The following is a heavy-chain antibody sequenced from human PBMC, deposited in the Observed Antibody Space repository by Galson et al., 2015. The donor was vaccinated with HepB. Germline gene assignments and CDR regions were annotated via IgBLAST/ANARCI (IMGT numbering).Heavy chain of an antibody. V-gene: IGHV3-30-3*01. D-gene: IGHD3-22*01. CDR3: VTAYYYDNSDYYFADY. J-gene: IGHJ4*02. CDR1: GFTFSSFA. CDR2: ISYDGGDK. Sequence: SLRLSCAASGFTFSSFAMYWVRQAPGKGLEWVTIISYDGGDKYYADSVKGRFTISRDNSKNTLYLQMNNLRTEDTAVYYCVTAYYYDNSDYYFADYWGQGTLVTVSS.